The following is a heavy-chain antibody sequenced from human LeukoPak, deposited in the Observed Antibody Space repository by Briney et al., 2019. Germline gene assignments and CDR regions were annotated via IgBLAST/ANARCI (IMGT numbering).Heavy chain of an antibody. Sequence: PGGSLRLSCAASGFTFSNFWMHWVRQVPGKGLVWVSRINSGGTNTTYADSVKGRFTLSRDNAKNTLYLQMNSLRAEDTAVYYCAREGGYGGDAFDIWGQGTMVTVSS. CDR2: INSGGTNT. CDR3: AREGGYGGDAFDI. D-gene: IGHD4-23*01. CDR1: GFTFSNFW. J-gene: IGHJ3*02. V-gene: IGHV3-74*01.